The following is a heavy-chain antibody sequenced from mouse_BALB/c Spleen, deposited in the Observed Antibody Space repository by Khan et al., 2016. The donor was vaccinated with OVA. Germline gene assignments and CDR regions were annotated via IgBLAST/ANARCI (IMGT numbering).Heavy chain of an antibody. Sequence: EVELVESGGDLVKPGGSLNLSCEASGFTFSSYGMSWLRQTPDKRLEWVATISNGGSYTYFPDSVKGRLTISSDNAKNTLYLQMSSLKSEDTAMYYCARHRFTTPTAWFAYWGQGTLVTVVA. V-gene: IGHV5-6*01. CDR1: GFTFSSYG. CDR3: ARHRFTTPTAWFAY. D-gene: IGHD1-2*01. CDR2: ISNGGSYT. J-gene: IGHJ3*01.